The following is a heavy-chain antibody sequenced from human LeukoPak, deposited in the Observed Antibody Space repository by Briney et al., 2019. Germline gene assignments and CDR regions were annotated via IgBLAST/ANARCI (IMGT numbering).Heavy chain of an antibody. CDR2: IKQDGSEK. V-gene: IGHV3-7*01. J-gene: IGHJ4*02. CDR1: GLTFCNYW. D-gene: IGHD6-13*01. CDR3: ARIGYSDSSFDY. Sequence: GSLRLSCSASGLTFCNYWISLVRQASGKGLGWVANIKQDGSEKDYVGSLKGRFTLSRDNANNLVFLQMNSLRAEDTAVYYCARIGYSDSSFDYWGRGTLVTVSS.